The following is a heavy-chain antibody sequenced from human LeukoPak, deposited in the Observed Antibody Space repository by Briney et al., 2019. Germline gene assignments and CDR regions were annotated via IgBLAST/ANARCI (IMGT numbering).Heavy chain of an antibody. CDR2: INHSGST. CDR1: GGSFSGYY. D-gene: IGHD6-13*01. J-gene: IGHJ2*01. V-gene: IGHV4-34*01. Sequence: SETLSLTCAVYGGSFSGYYWSWIRQPPGKGLEWIGEINHSGSTNYKPSLKSRVTMSVDTSKNQFSLELSSVTAADTAVYYCARVSSSWYQDWYFDLWGRGTLVTVSS. CDR3: ARVSSSWYQDWYFDL.